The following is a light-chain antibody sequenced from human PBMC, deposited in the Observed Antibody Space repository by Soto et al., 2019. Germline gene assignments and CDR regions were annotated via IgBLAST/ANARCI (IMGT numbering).Light chain of an antibody. J-gene: IGKJ3*01. Sequence: EIVLTQSPGTMSLSPGERATLSCRASQSISSSHLAWYQQKPDQTPRLHIYGASNRATGIPDRFSGSGSGTDFTLTISRLEPEDFAVYYCQHYGNEGTFGPGTQVDLK. CDR2: GAS. V-gene: IGKV3-20*01. CDR3: QHYGNEGT. CDR1: QSISSSH.